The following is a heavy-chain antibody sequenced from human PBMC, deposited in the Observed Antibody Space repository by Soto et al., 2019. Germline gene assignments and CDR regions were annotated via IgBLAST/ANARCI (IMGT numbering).Heavy chain of an antibody. J-gene: IGHJ4*02. V-gene: IGHV4-38-2*01. CDR1: GYSISSGYY. D-gene: IGHD1-26*01. CDR3: ARVAGWVVGATYYFDY. CDR2: IYHSGST. Sequence: SETLSLTCAVSGYSISSGYYWGWIRQPPGKGLEWIGSIYHSGSTYYNPSLKSRVTISVDTSKNQFSLKLSSVTAADTAVYYCARVAGWVVGATYYFDYWGQGTLVTVSS.